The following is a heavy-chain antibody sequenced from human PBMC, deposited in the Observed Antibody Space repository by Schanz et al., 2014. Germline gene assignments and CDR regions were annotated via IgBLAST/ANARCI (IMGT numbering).Heavy chain of an antibody. J-gene: IGHJ3*02. CDR1: GASISGSSDY. Sequence: QLQLQESGPGLVKPSETLSLTCTVSGASISGSSDYWGWIRQSPGKGLEWIGNIYYTGTTYYNPSSKSRLSNPVDTSKTQSPLNLTSVTAADTAVFYCARRDNYLSAFDIWGQGTMVTVSS. CDR3: ARRDNYLSAFDI. D-gene: IGHD4-4*01. CDR2: IYYTGTT. V-gene: IGHV4-39*01.